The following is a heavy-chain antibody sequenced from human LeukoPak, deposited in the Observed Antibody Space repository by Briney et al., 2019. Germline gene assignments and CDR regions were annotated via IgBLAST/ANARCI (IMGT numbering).Heavy chain of an antibody. Sequence: SETLSLTRTVSGGSISSYYWSWIRQPPGKGLEWIGYIYYSGSTNYNPSLKSRVTISVDTSKNQFSLKLSSVTAADTAVYYCAREKRPTDNSRIAVARNWFDPWGQGTLVTVSS. CDR3: AREKRPTDNSRIAVARNWFDP. D-gene: IGHD6-19*01. J-gene: IGHJ5*02. CDR2: IYYSGST. V-gene: IGHV4-59*12. CDR1: GGSISSYY.